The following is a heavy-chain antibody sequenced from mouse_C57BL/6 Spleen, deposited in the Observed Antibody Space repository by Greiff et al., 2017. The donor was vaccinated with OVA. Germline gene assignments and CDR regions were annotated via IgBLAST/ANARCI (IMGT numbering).Heavy chain of an antibody. CDR3: ASQGISYYGNHGYFDV. Sequence: QVQLKQSGPELVKPGASVKISCKASGYAFSSSWMNWVKQRPGKGLEWIGRIYPGDGDTNYNGKFKGKATLTADKSSSTAYMQLSSLTSEDSAVYFCASQGISYYGNHGYFDVWGTGTTVTVSS. CDR2: IYPGDGDT. CDR1: GYAFSSSW. V-gene: IGHV1-82*01. J-gene: IGHJ1*03. D-gene: IGHD2-1*01.